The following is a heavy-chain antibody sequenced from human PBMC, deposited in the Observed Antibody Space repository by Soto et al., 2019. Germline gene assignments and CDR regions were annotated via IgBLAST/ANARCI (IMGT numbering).Heavy chain of an antibody. J-gene: IGHJ6*02. V-gene: IGHV3-30*18. CDR3: AKWGDYDCGSGFKPDWYDYYGMYV. CDR1: GFTFSSYG. CDR2: ISYDGSNK. D-gene: IGHD3-3*01. Sequence: GGSLRLSCAASGFTFSSYGMHWVRQAPGKGLEGVAVISYDGSNKYYADSVKGRFTISRDNSKNTLYLQMNSLRAEDTAVYYCAKWGDYDCGSGFKPDWYDYYGMYVWCQGTTVTVSS.